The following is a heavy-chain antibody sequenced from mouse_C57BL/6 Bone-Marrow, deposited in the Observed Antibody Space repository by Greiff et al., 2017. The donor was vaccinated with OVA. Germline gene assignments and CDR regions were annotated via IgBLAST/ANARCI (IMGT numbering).Heavy chain of an antibody. Sequence: VQLKQSGPELVKPGASVKISCKASGYSFTDYNMNWVKQSNGKSLEWIGVINPNYGITSYNQKFKGKATLTVDQSSSTAYMQLNSLTSEDSAVYYCAFYDGSSYRYFDVWGTGTTVTVSS. CDR1: GYSFTDYN. J-gene: IGHJ1*03. D-gene: IGHD1-1*01. CDR3: AFYDGSSYRYFDV. CDR2: INPNYGIT. V-gene: IGHV1-39*01.